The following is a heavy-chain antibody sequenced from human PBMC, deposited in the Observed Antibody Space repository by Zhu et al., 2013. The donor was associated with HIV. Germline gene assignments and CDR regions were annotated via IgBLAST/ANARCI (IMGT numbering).Heavy chain of an antibody. Sequence: QVQLVQSGAEVKKPGSSVKVSCKASGGTFSSYAISWVRQAPGQGLEWMGGIIPIFGTANYAQKFQGRVTITADESTSTAYMELSSLRSEDTAVYYCAREKSQYDYVWGSYRYRPPYFDYWGQGTLVTVSS. CDR1: GGTFSSYA. J-gene: IGHJ4*02. CDR3: AREKSQYDYVWGSYRYRPPYFDY. D-gene: IGHD3-16*02. CDR2: IIPIFGTA. V-gene: IGHV1-69*01.